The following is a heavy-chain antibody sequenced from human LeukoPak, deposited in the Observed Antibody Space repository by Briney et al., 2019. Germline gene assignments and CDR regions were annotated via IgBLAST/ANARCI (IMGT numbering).Heavy chain of an antibody. CDR3: AGSGYSLDAFDI. CDR1: GGSISSYY. Sequence: PSGAVSLTCTVSGGSISSYYWSWIRQPAGKGLEWIGRIYTSGSTNYNPSLKSRVTISVDKSKNQFSLKLSSVTAADTAVYYCAGSGYSLDAFDIWGQGTMVTVST. CDR2: IYTSGST. D-gene: IGHD3-3*01. J-gene: IGHJ3*02. V-gene: IGHV4-4*07.